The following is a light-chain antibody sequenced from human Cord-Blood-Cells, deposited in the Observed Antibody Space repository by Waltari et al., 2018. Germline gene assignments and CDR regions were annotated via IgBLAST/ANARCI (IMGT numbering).Light chain of an antibody. CDR3: QQSYSTPT. CDR1: QSISSY. V-gene: IGKV1-39*01. CDR2: AAS. J-gene: IGKJ1*01. Sequence: DIQTTHSPSSLSASVVDRVTITCRASQSISSYLNWYQQKPGKAPKLLIYAASSLQSGGPSRFSGSGSGTDFARTISSLQPEDFATYYCQQSYSTPTFGQGTKVEIK.